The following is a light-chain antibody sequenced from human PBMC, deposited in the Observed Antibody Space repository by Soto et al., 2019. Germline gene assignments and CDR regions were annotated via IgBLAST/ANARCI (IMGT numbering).Light chain of an antibody. CDR2: DAS. Sequence: DIQMTQSPSTLSASVGDRVTITCRASQSISSWLAWYQQKPGTAPKLLIYDASSLESGVPSRFSGSGSGTTFSLIVISLQPDDFATYYCQQYNTYSPLTFGGGTKVEIK. J-gene: IGKJ4*01. V-gene: IGKV1-5*01. CDR3: QQYNTYSPLT. CDR1: QSISSW.